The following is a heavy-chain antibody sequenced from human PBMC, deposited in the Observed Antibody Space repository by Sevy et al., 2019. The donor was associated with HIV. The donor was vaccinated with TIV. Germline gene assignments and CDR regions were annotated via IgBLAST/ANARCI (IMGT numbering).Heavy chain of an antibody. Sequence: SETLSLTCAVYGGYFSEYYWTWFRQSPGKGLEWIGQINHSGSANYNPSLKSRLTISRDTSKKQFSLKLTSVTAADTAVYFCARSADQFGHGEYTLGLDYGGHGTLVTVSS. CDR2: INHSGSA. D-gene: IGHD4-17*01. CDR3: ARSADQFGHGEYTLGLDY. V-gene: IGHV4-34*01. CDR1: GGYFSEYY. J-gene: IGHJ4*01.